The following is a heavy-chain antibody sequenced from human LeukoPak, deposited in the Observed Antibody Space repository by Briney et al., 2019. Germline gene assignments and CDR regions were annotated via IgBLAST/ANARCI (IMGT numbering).Heavy chain of an antibody. CDR2: ISWNSGSI. Sequence: GRSLRLSCAASGFTFDDYAMHWVRQAPGKGLEWVSGISWNSGSIGYADSVKGRSTISRDNAKNSLYLQMNSLRAEDMALYYCAREIRYCSSTSCYYFDYWGQGTLVTVSS. V-gene: IGHV3-9*03. CDR3: AREIRYCSSTSCYYFDY. D-gene: IGHD2-2*01. J-gene: IGHJ4*02. CDR1: GFTFDDYA.